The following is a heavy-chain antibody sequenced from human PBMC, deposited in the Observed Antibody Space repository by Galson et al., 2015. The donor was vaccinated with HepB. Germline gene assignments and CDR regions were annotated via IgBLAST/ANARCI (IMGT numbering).Heavy chain of an antibody. CDR3: ARSVRLAFVPSGGNYEYYYGMDV. CDR2: INSDGSST. J-gene: IGHJ6*02. CDR1: GFTFSSYW. D-gene: IGHD3-16*01. V-gene: IGHV3-74*01. Sequence: SLRLSCAASGFTFSSYWMHWVRQAPGKGLVWVSRINSDGSSTSYADSVKGRFTISRDNAKNTLYLQMNSLRAEDTAVYYCARSVRLAFVPSGGNYEYYYGMDVWGQGTTVTVSS.